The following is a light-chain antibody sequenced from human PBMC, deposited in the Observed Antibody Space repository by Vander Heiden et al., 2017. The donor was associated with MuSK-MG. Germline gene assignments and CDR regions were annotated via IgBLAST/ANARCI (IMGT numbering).Light chain of an antibody. CDR3: MQGSPWPWT. J-gene: IGKJ1*01. V-gene: IGKV2-30*01. CDR1: QSLVYRDRNTF. Sequence: DVVMAPSPLPLPVTLGQPASISCRSSQSLVYRDRNTFLNSFQQRPGQSPRRLIYTVSNRDSGVPDRFSGSGSGTDFTLKISSVEAEDVGLYYCMQGSPWPWTFGPGTKVEIK. CDR2: TVS.